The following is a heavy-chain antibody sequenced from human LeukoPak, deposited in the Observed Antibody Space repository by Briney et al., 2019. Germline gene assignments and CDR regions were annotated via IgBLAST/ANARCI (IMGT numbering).Heavy chain of an antibody. CDR1: GYTFTGYY. J-gene: IGHJ4*02. CDR3: ARDPPSGSWYFDY. V-gene: IGHV1-2*02. D-gene: IGHD1-26*01. CDR2: INPNSGGT. Sequence: ASVKVSCKASGYTFTGYYMHWVRQAPGQGLEWMGWINPNSGGTNYAQKFQGRVTMTRDTSISTAYMELSRLRSDDTAVYYCARDPPSGSWYFDYWGQGTMVTVSS.